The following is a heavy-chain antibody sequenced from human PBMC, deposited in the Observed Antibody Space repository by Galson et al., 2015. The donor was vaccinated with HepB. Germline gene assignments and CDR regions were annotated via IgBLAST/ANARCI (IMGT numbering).Heavy chain of an antibody. V-gene: IGHV4-59*01. D-gene: IGHD1-26*01. J-gene: IGHJ4*02. CDR1: GGSISTYY. Sequence: LSLTCTVSGGSISTYYWSWIRQPPGKGLGWIGYIYYGGSTNYNPSLKSRATMSVDTSKNQFSLKLSSVTAADTAVYYCTRIVGTTRGEHRFDYWGQGTLVTVSS. CDR3: TRIVGTTRGEHRFDY. CDR2: IYYGGST.